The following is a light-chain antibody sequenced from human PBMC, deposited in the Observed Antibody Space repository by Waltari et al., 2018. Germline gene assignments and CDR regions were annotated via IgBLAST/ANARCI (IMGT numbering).Light chain of an antibody. J-gene: IGLJ2*01. Sequence: QSALTQPPSASGSPGQSVTISCTGTNSDVGTYNYVSWFQQHPGRAPKLLIYEVNKRPSGVPDRFSGIKSDNSASRTVSGLQADDEAVYHCSSYAGSNTLVFGGGTKLTVL. V-gene: IGLV2-8*01. CDR2: EVN. CDR3: SSYAGSNTLV. CDR1: NSDVGTYNY.